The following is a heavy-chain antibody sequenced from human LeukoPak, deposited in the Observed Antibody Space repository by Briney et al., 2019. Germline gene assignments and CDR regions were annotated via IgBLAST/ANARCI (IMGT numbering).Heavy chain of an antibody. CDR1: GYTFTGYY. CDR2: IKPNSGGT. Sequence: ASVKVSCKASGYTFTGYYMHWVRQAPGQGLEWMGWIKPNSGGTNYAQKFQGRVTMTRDTSISTAYMELSRLRSDDTAVYYCARDAGALCSVWFDPWGQGTLVTVSS. J-gene: IGHJ5*02. D-gene: IGHD2-2*01. CDR3: ARDAGALCSVWFDP. V-gene: IGHV1-2*02.